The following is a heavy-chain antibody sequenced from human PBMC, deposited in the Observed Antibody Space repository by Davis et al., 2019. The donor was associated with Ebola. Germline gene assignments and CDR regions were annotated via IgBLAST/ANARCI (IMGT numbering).Heavy chain of an antibody. CDR2: IESDGRSI. CDR3: ARDFYYGGS. J-gene: IGHJ4*02. CDR1: GFTFSAYW. D-gene: IGHD4-23*01. V-gene: IGHV3-74*01. Sequence: HTGGSLRLSCAASGFTFSAYWMHWVRQAPGKGLVWVSRIESDGRSITYADSVKGRFTISRDNAKNTLYLQMNSLRAEDTAVYYCARDFYYGGSWGQGTLVTVSS.